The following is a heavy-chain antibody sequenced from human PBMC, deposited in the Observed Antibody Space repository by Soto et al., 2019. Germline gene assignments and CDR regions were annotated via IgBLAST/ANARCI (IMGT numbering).Heavy chain of an antibody. CDR2: IVAAAEP. CDR3: ARAYSGRLPRRADYYYAMDV. CDR1: GFYFANYD. J-gene: IGHJ6*02. V-gene: IGHV3-13*05. D-gene: IGHD2-15*01. Sequence: GGSLRLSCAAPGFYFANYDLHWVRQATGQGLECVSGIVAAAEPYYIASVKGRFTLSRDNAQQFLYLQMNNLRVDDTAIYYCARAYSGRLPRRADYYYAMDVWGRGTTVTVSS.